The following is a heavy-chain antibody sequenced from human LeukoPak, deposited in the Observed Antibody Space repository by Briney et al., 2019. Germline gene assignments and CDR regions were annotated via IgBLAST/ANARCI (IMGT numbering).Heavy chain of an antibody. Sequence: SETLSLTCTVSGGSISSYYWSWIRQPAGKGLEWIGRIYTSGSTNYNPSLKSRVTMSVDTSKNQFSLKLSSVTAADTAVYYCARTGVQLERRTLVVGYYYYMDVWGKGTTVTVSS. V-gene: IGHV4-4*07. D-gene: IGHD1-1*01. J-gene: IGHJ6*03. CDR2: IYTSGST. CDR1: GGSISSYY. CDR3: ARTGVQLERRTLVVGYYYYMDV.